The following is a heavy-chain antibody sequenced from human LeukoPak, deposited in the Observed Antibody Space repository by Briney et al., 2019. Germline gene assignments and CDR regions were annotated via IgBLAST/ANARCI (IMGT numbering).Heavy chain of an antibody. CDR3: VRGYSFGPYGMDV. CDR1: GFPFSSYA. V-gene: IGHV3-64D*09. D-gene: IGHD2-15*01. CDR2: ISDSGGST. Sequence: GGSLRLSCSASGFPFSSYAMHWVRQAPAKGLEYVSAISDSGGSTYYADSVKGRFTICRDNSTHTLYLQMSSLRVEDTAVYFCVRGYSFGPYGMDVWGQGTTVTVSS. J-gene: IGHJ6*02.